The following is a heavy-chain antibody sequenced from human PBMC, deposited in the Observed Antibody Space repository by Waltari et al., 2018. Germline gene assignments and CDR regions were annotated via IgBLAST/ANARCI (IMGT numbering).Heavy chain of an antibody. Sequence: EVQLVQSGAEVKKPGATVKISCKASGYTFTDYYMHWVQQAPGKGLEWRGRVDPEDGETIYAEKFQGRVTMTRDTSTSTVYMELSSLRSEDTAVYYCASGHRTVATDAFDIWGQGTMVTVSS. J-gene: IGHJ3*02. V-gene: IGHV1-69-2*01. D-gene: IGHD4-4*01. CDR1: GYTFTDYY. CDR3: ASGHRTVATDAFDI. CDR2: VDPEDGET.